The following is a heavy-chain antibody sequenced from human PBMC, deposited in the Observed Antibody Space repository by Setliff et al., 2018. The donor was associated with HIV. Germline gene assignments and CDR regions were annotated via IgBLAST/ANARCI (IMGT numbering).Heavy chain of an antibody. Sequence: LKISCKGSGSDFTYNWIAWVRKMPGKGLEWMGIIFPSDSDIKYSPSFKGQVTISADTSINTAYLQWSSLKASDTATYYCARRGHTTGVYPFDHWGQGTPVTVSS. D-gene: IGHD1-1*01. V-gene: IGHV5-51*01. CDR2: IFPSDSDI. CDR1: GSDFTYNW. J-gene: IGHJ4*02. CDR3: ARRGHTTGVYPFDH.